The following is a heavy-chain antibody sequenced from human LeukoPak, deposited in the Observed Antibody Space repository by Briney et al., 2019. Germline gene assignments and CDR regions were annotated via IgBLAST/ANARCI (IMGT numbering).Heavy chain of an antibody. V-gene: IGHV4-59*01. CDR1: GDSIITYY. J-gene: IGHJ4*02. Sequence: SETLSLTCTVSGDSIITYYLSWIRQPPGKGLEWIGSIHYTGTTDYSPSPKSRVTISVDTSKNQFSLKVSSVTAADTAVYYCARDYGGNPGFFDSWGQGTRVTVSS. D-gene: IGHD4-23*01. CDR2: IHYTGTT. CDR3: ARDYGGNPGFFDS.